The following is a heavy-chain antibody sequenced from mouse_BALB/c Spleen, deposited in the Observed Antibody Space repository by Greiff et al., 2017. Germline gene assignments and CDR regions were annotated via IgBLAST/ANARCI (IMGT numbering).Heavy chain of an antibody. Sequence: VQLQQSGAELVRPGTSVKISCKASGYTFTNYWLGWVKQRPGHGLEWIGDIYPGGGYTNYNEKFKDKATLTADKSSSTAYMQLSSLTSEDSAVYYCARQGGNEAMDYWGQGTSVTVSS. J-gene: IGHJ4*01. CDR1: GYTFTNYW. CDR3: ARQGGNEAMDY. V-gene: IGHV1-63*01. D-gene: IGHD1-1*02. CDR2: IYPGGGYT.